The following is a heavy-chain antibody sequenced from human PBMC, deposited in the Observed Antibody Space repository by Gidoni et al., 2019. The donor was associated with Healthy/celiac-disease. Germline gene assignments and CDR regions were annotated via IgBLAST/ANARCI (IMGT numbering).Heavy chain of an antibody. Sequence: QVQLVESGGGVVQPGRSLRLSCAASGFTFSSCGMHWVRQAPGKGLAWVAVISYDGSNKYYADSVKGRFAISRDNSKNTLYLQMNSLRAEDTAVYYCARLYCSGGSCYSGAWADAFDIWGQGTMVTVSS. V-gene: IGHV3-30*03. CDR1: GFTFSSCG. CDR2: ISYDGSNK. CDR3: ARLYCSGGSCYSGAWADAFDI. D-gene: IGHD2-15*01. J-gene: IGHJ3*02.